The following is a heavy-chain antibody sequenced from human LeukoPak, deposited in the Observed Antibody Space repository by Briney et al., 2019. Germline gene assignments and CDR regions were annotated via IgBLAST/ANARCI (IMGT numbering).Heavy chain of an antibody. CDR2: INYSGGT. J-gene: IGHJ3*02. CDR1: GGSISSYY. V-gene: IGHV4-59*08. D-gene: IGHD3-22*01. CDR3: ARPTHNYYDSSGYYPPLAFDI. Sequence: SETLSLTCTVSGGSISSYYWSWIRQPPGKGLRWFGYINYSGGTNYNPSLKSRVTISVDTSKNQFSLKLSSVTAADTAVYYCARPTHNYYDSSGYYPPLAFDIWGQGTMVTVSS.